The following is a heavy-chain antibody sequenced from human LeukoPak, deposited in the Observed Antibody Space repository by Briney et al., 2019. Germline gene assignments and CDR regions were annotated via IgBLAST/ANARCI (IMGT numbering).Heavy chain of an antibody. V-gene: IGHV1-46*01. CDR3: ARGGYCTNGVCYYFDY. D-gene: IGHD2-8*01. CDR1: GYTFTSYY. J-gene: IGHJ4*02. CDR2: INPSGGST. Sequence: GASVKVSCRASGYTFTSYYMHWVRQAPGQVLEWMGIINPSGGSTSYAQKFQGRVTMTRDTSTSTVYMELSSLRSEDTAVYYCARGGYCTNGVCYYFDYWGQGTLVTVSS.